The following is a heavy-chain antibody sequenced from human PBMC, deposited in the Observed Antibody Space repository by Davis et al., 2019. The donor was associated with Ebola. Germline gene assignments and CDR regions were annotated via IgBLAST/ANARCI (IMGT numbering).Heavy chain of an antibody. J-gene: IGHJ6*02. V-gene: IGHV1-69-2*01. CDR3: ATLDILTAYVSYAMDV. CDR1: GYSFSDYY. Sequence: ASVKVSCKGSGYSFSDYYIHWVQGAPGKGLEWVGLVDPKAGKTVYAEKFQDRVTITADKSTDTVYMELRSLRYEDTAVYYCATLDILTAYVSYAMDVWGQGTTVTVS. D-gene: IGHD3-9*01. CDR2: VDPKAGKT.